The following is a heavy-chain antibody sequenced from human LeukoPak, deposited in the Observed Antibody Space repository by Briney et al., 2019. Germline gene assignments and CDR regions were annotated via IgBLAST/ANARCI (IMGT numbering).Heavy chain of an antibody. V-gene: IGHV1-2*02. CDR2: INPNSGGT. CDR1: GYAFTGYY. CDR3: VRDRPSYYDSSVYYRENFDF. Sequence: ASVNVSCKASGYAFTGYYLHRVRQAPGQGNEWMGWINPNSGGTNYAQKFQGRVTMTRDTSISTAYMELSRLRSDDTAVYYCVRDRPSYYDSSVYYRENFDFWGQGTLVTVSS. J-gene: IGHJ4*02. D-gene: IGHD3-22*01.